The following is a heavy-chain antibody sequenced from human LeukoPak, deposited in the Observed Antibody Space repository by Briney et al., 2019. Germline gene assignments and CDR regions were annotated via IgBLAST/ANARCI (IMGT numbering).Heavy chain of an antibody. V-gene: IGHV3-7*01. D-gene: IGHD6-13*01. CDR2: IKQDGSEK. CDR3: AREWQGGIAAAGTRIEGDY. Sequence: GGSLRLSCAVSGFSVSGYWMTWVRQAPGKGLEWVANIKQDGSEKNYVDSVKGRFTISIDNAENSLFLQMSSLRVEDTAVYYCAREWQGGIAAAGTRIEGDYWGQGTLVAVSS. CDR1: GFSVSGYW. J-gene: IGHJ4*02.